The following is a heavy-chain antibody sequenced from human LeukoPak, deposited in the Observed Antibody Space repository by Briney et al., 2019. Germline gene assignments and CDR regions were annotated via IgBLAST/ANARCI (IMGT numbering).Heavy chain of an antibody. V-gene: IGHV5-51*01. Sequence: GESLKISCTVSGYSFTTYWIGWVRQMPGKGLEWMGIIYPGDSDTRYSPSFQGQVTISADKSISTAYLQWSSLKASDSAMYYCARRVVAAEWWFDPWGQGTLVTVSS. D-gene: IGHD2-15*01. CDR2: IYPGDSDT. CDR3: ARRVVAAEWWFDP. CDR1: GYSFTTYW. J-gene: IGHJ5*02.